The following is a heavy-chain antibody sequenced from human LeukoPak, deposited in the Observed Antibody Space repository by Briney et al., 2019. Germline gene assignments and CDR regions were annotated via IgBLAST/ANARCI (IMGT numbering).Heavy chain of an antibody. Sequence: ATVKVSCKASGYTFTSYGISWVRQAAGKGGEGMGWISAYNGKRNYVKKLQGRGTITTDTSTSTAYMELRSLRSDDTAVYYCARDHVSGSYFGNNWFDHWGQGTLVTVSS. J-gene: IGHJ5*02. CDR2: ISAYNGKR. V-gene: IGHV1-18*01. D-gene: IGHD1-26*01. CDR3: ARDHVSGSYFGNNWFDH. CDR1: GYTFTSYG.